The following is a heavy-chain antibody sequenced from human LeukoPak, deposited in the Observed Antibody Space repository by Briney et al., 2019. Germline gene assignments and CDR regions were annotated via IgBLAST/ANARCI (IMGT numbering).Heavy chain of an antibody. J-gene: IGHJ4*02. CDR1: GFTFTDHY. V-gene: IGHV1-2*02. D-gene: IGHD2/OR15-2a*01. Sequence: ASMKVSCKSSGFTFTDHYIHWVRQGPGQGLEWMGYIGPHSTFTSSPQEFQGRVTMTRDASMSAAYMELTRLTSDDTAVYYCVREGEGPLSKDFDYWGQGTLVTVSS. CDR2: IGPHSTFT. CDR3: VREGEGPLSKDFDY.